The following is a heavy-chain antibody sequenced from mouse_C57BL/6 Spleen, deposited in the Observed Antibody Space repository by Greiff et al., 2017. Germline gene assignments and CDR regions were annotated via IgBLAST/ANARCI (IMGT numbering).Heavy chain of an antibody. CDR2: ISSGSSAI. Sequence: EVKLVESGGGLVKPGGSLKLSCAASGFTFSDYGMHWVRQAPEKGLEWVAYISSGSSAIYYVDTVKGRFPISRDNAKNTLFLQMTSLRSEDTAMYYCARRGYYGLYWYFDVWGTGTTVTVSS. J-gene: IGHJ1*03. D-gene: IGHD1-1*01. V-gene: IGHV5-17*01. CDR1: GFTFSDYG. CDR3: ARRGYYGLYWYFDV.